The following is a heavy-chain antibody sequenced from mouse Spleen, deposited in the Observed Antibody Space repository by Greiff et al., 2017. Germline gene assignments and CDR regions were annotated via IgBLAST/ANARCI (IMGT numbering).Heavy chain of an antibody. J-gene: IGHJ3*01. V-gene: IGHV5-17*01. CDR1: GFTFSDYG. CDR2: ISSGSSTI. CDR3: ARDYSYFAY. D-gene: IGHD2-12*01. Sequence: EVKLEESGGGLVKPGGSLKLSCAASGFTFSDYGMHWVRQAPEKGLEWVAYISSGSSTIYYADTVKGRFTISRDNAKNTLFLQMTSLRSEDTAMYYCARDYSYFAYWGQGTLVTVSA.